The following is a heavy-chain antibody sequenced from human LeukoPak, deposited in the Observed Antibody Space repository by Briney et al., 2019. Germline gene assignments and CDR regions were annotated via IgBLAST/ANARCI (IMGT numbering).Heavy chain of an antibody. CDR2: IFDERNK. J-gene: IGHJ4*02. CDR1: GFTFGTYA. Sequence: PGRSLRLSCSAYGFTFGTYAMHWVRQAPGKGLEWVAVIFDERNKFVADSVKGRFTISRDNFKNTLYLQMNSLGDEDTAVYYCARDPIAAEPDYFDYWGQGTLVTVSS. D-gene: IGHD6-25*01. CDR3: ARDPIAAEPDYFDY. V-gene: IGHV3-30*04.